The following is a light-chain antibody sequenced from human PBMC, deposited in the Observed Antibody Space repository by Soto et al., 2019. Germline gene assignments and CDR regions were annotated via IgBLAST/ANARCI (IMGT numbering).Light chain of an antibody. CDR3: QQSNTLPIT. Sequence: EIVLTQSPCTVSLSPGERATLSCRASQSVSSSYLAWYQQKPGQAPRLLIYGASTKATGIPARFSGSGSGTEFTLTISSLQSEDFATYYCQQSNTLPITFGQGTRLEIK. J-gene: IGKJ5*01. CDR1: QSVSSSY. V-gene: IGKV3-15*01. CDR2: GAS.